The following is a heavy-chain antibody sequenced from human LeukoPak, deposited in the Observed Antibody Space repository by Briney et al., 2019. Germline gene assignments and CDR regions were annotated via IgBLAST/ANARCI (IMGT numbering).Heavy chain of an antibody. CDR3: ARGDSSGWSSPRGY. D-gene: IGHD6-19*01. V-gene: IGHV3-21*01. CDR1: GFTFRSYA. Sequence: GGSLRLSCAASGFTFRSYAMSWARQAPGKGLEWVSSISSSSSYIYYADSVKGRFTISRDNAKNSLYLQMNSLRAEDTAVYYCARGDSSGWSSPRGYWGQGTLVTVPS. CDR2: ISSSSSYI. J-gene: IGHJ4*02.